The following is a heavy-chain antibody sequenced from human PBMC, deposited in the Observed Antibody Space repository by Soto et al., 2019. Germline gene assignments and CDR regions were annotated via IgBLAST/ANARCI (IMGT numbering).Heavy chain of an antibody. J-gene: IGHJ3*02. Sequence: PGESLKISCQGSGYSFTTYLLAWVRQMPGKGLEYMGIIYPGDSDSRYGPAFQGQVTISADKSINTAYLQWTSLKASDTAIYYCARSRVSTPRLEDPSDIWGQVTRVTVSS. D-gene: IGHD5-12*01. CDR2: IYPGDSDS. CDR3: ARSRVSTPRLEDPSDI. CDR1: GYSFTTYL. V-gene: IGHV5-51*01.